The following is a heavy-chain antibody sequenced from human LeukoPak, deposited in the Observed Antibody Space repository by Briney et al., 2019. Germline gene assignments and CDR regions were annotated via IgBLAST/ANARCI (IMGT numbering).Heavy chain of an antibody. CDR1: GYSISSGYY. V-gene: IGHV4-38-2*02. CDR3: ASFYCSGGSCYQYYSYYYMDV. J-gene: IGHJ6*03. Sequence: SETLSLTCTVSGYSISSGYYWGWIRQPPGKGLEWIGSIYYSGSTYSNPSLQSRVTISVDTSKNQFSLKLNSVTAADTAVYYCASFYCSGGSCYQYYSYYYMDVWGKGTTVTISS. CDR2: IYYSGST. D-gene: IGHD2-15*01.